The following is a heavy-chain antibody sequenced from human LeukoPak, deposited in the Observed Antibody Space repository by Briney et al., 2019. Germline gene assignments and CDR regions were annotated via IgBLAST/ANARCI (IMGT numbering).Heavy chain of an antibody. Sequence: GRSLRLSCAASGFTFSSYGMHWVRQAPGKGLEWVAVIWYDGSNKYYADSVKGRFTISRDNSKNTLYLQMNSLRAEDTAVYYCARGVYDILTGYSGDYFDHWGQGTLVTVSS. CDR1: GFTFSSYG. D-gene: IGHD3-9*01. CDR2: IWYDGSNK. CDR3: ARGVYDILTGYSGDYFDH. J-gene: IGHJ4*02. V-gene: IGHV3-33*01.